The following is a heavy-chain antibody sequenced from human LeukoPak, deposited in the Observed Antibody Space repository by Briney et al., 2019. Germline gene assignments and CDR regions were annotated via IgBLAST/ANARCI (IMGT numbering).Heavy chain of an antibody. CDR1: GFTITSNY. CDR2: ISDSSAM. D-gene: IGHD5-12*01. J-gene: IGHJ4*02. Sequence: GGSLRLSCAASGFTITSNYMSWVRQAPGKGLEWVSYISDSSAMYYADSVRGRFTISRDNAKNSLFLQMSSLRVEDTGVYYCARDGGYSGYDADCWGPGTLVTVSS. V-gene: IGHV3-69-1*01. CDR3: ARDGGYSGYDADC.